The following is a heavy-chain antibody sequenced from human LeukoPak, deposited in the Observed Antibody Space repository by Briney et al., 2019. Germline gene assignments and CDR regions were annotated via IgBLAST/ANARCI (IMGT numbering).Heavy chain of an antibody. CDR3: AKDHSNADWYFDL. CDR2: ISGSGGTT. D-gene: IGHD4-11*01. J-gene: IGHJ2*01. V-gene: IGHV3-23*01. Sequence: PGGSLRLSCEASGFSFSTYAMNWVRQAPGKGLEWVSGISGSGGTTYNADSVEGRFTISGDNSKNRLYLLMNGLRVEDTAVYFCAKDHSNADWYFDLWGRGTLVTVSP. CDR1: GFSFSTYA.